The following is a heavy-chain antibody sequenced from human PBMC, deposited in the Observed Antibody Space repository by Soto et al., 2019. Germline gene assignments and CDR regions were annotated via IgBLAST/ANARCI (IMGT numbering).Heavy chain of an antibody. CDR3: ARVVGYSNYPLGYYYGMDV. CDR2: ISAYNGNT. CDR1: GYTFTSYG. J-gene: IGHJ6*02. Sequence: SGKASCKASGYTFTSYGISWGRQAPGQGLEWMGWISAYNGNTNYAQKLQGRVTMTTDTSTSTAYMELRSLRSDDTAVYYCARVVGYSNYPLGYYYGMDVWGQGTTDTVSS. V-gene: IGHV1-18*04. D-gene: IGHD4-4*01.